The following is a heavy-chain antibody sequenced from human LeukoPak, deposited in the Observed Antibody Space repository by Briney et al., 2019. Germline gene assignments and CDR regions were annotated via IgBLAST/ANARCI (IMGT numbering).Heavy chain of an antibody. V-gene: IGHV3-30*01. CDR1: GFTFSSYA. CDR3: ARDRASDIVVVPAEVDY. D-gene: IGHD2-2*01. J-gene: IGHJ4*02. CDR2: ISYDGSNK. Sequence: GGSLRLSCAASGFTFSSYAMHWVRQGPGQGLEGVAGISYDGSNKYYADSVKGRFTISRDNSKNTLYLQMNSLRAEDTAVYYCARDRASDIVVVPAEVDYWGQGTLVTVSS.